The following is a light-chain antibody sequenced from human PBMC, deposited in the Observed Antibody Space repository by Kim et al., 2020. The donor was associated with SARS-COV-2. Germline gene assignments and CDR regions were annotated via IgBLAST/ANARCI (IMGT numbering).Light chain of an antibody. Sequence: GQTVRITCQGDSRRSYYASWYQQKPGQAPVLVIYGKNNRPSGIPDRFSGSSSGNTASLTITGAQAEDEADYYCNSRDSSGNHVVFGGGTQLTVL. J-gene: IGLJ2*01. CDR3: NSRDSSGNHVV. CDR1: SRRSYY. CDR2: GKN. V-gene: IGLV3-19*01.